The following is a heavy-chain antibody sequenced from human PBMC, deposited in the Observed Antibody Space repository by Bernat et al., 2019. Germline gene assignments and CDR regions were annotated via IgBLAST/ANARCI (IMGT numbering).Heavy chain of an antibody. CDR1: GFTFSSYD. Sequence: VQLVESGGGVVQPGGSLRLSCAASGFTFSSYDMHWVRQAPGKGLVWVSLITSDGSDTTYADSVKGRFTLSRDNANNTLYLQMNSLRAEDTAVYYCARDRGGMGDYWGQGTLVTVSS. CDR3: ARDRGGMGDY. V-gene: IGHV3-74*01. D-gene: IGHD3-10*01. J-gene: IGHJ4*02. CDR2: ITSDGSDT.